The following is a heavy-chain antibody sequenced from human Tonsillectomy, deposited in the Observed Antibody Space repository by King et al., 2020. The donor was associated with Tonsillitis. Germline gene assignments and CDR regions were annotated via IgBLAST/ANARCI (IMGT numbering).Heavy chain of an antibody. CDR2: IKSDGSGT. V-gene: IGHV3-74*01. CDR3: ARHDYGGNYDAFDI. Sequence: VQLVESVGGLVQPGGSLRLSCAASGFTFSRYWMHWVRQAPGKGLVWVSRIKSDGSGTIYTDSVKGRFTISRDNAKNTLYLQMNSLRAEDTAVYYCARHDYGGNYDAFDIWGQGTMVTVSS. CDR1: GFTFSRYW. D-gene: IGHD4-23*01. J-gene: IGHJ3*02.